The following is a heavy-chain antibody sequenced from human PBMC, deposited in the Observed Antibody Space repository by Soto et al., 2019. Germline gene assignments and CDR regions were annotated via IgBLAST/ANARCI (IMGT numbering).Heavy chain of an antibody. CDR2: ISGSVGST. D-gene: IGHD3-10*01. CDR1: GFTFSSYA. Sequence: GGSLRLSGAASGFTFSSYAMSWVRQAPGKGLEWVSAISGSVGSTYYADSVKGRFTISRDNSKNTLYLQMNSLRAEDTAVYYCETRISSDRMDVWGQGTRVPLSS. J-gene: IGHJ6*02. CDR3: ETRISSDRMDV. V-gene: IGHV3-23*01.